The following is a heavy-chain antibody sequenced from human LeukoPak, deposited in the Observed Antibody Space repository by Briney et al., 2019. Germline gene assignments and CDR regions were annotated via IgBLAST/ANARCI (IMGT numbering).Heavy chain of an antibody. J-gene: IGHJ3*02. Sequence: SETLSLTCSVSGGSISSYYWSWIRQPPGKGLEWIGYIYYSGSTNYNPSLQSRVTISVDTSKNQFSLKLTSVAAADTAVYYCASRGENWGEGAFDIWGQGTMVTVSS. D-gene: IGHD7-27*01. CDR1: GGSISSYY. CDR3: ASRGENWGEGAFDI. CDR2: IYYSGST. V-gene: IGHV4-59*01.